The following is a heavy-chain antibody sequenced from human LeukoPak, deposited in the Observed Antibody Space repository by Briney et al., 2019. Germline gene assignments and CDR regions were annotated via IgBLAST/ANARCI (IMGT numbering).Heavy chain of an antibody. J-gene: IGHJ4*02. CDR1: GFTFSSCA. V-gene: IGHV3-23*01. CDR3: AKASSYWSFTSCLDYFDY. CDR2: IRGSGGST. D-gene: IGHD2-2*01. Sequence: GGSLRLSCAASGFTFSSCAMSWVRQAPGKGLEWVSAIRGSGGSTYDADSVKGRFTISRDNSKNTLYLQMSSLRAEDTAVYFCAKASSYWSFTSCLDYFDYWGQGTLVTVSS.